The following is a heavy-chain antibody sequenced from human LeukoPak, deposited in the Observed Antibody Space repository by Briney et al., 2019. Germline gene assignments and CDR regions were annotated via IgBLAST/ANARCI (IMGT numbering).Heavy chain of an antibody. V-gene: IGHV1-2*02. Sequence: ASVKVSCKASGYTFTGYYMHWVRQAPGQGLECMGWNNPNSGGTNYAQKFQGRVTMTRDTSISTAYMELSRLRSDDTAVYYCARDRSGYYDSSGYYYPRDAFDIWGQGTMVTVSS. J-gene: IGHJ3*02. CDR2: NNPNSGGT. CDR3: ARDRSGYYDSSGYYYPRDAFDI. D-gene: IGHD3-22*01. CDR1: GYTFTGYY.